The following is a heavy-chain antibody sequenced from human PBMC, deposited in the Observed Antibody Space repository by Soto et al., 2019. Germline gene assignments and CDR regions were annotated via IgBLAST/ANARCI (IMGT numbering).Heavy chain of an antibody. CDR2: IWYDGSNK. CDR3: ARALLQQLFWGSDAFDI. V-gene: IGHV3-33*01. CDR1: GFTFSSYG. J-gene: IGHJ3*02. D-gene: IGHD3-3*02. Sequence: QVQLVESGGGVVQPGRSLRLSCAASGFTFSSYGMHWVRQAPGKGLEWVAVIWYDGSNKYYADSVKGRFTISRDNSKNPLYVKKNSLRAGDRVVFNWARALLQQLFWGSDAFDIGGQGTMVTVSS.